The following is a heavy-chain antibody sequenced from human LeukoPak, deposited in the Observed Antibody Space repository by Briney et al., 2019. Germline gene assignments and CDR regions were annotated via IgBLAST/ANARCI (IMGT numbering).Heavy chain of an antibody. J-gene: IGHJ4*02. V-gene: IGHV1-2*02. CDR1: GYTFTGYY. CDR3: ARGGSTIVVVPASNLPSDY. CDR2: INPNSGGT. D-gene: IGHD2-2*01. Sequence: ASVKVSCKASGYTFTGYYKHWVRQAPGQGLEWMGWINPNSGGTNYAQKFQGRVTMTRDTSISAAFLELSMLTSDDTAVYYCARGGSTIVVVPASNLPSDYWGQGTLVTVSS.